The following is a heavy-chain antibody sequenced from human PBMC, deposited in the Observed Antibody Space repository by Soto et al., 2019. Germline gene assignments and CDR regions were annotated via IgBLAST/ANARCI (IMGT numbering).Heavy chain of an antibody. J-gene: IGHJ4*02. CDR3: ARGGVFFFAAPTNPFDY. D-gene: IGHD3-10*01. V-gene: IGHV1-8*02. CDR2: INPNSGNT. Sequence: ASVKVSCKASGYTFTGYYMHWVRQAPGQGLEWMGWINPNSGNTGYAQKFQGRVTMTRNTSISTAYMELSSLRSEDTAVYYCARGGVFFFAAPTNPFDYWGQGTLVTVSS. CDR1: GYTFTGYY.